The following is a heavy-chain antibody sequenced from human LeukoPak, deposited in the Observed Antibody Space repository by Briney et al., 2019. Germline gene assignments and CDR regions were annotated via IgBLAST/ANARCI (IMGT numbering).Heavy chain of an antibody. CDR3: AKGAYDYIEIAYFDY. Sequence: GGSLRLSCVASGFGFDNYAMNWVRQAPGKGLEWVSLIIGSSGSTFYADSVKGRFTISRDKSKNTLYLQMNSLRAEDTAAYYCAKGAYDYIEIAYFDYWGQGSLVTVSS. CDR2: IIGSSGST. J-gene: IGHJ4*02. CDR1: GFGFDNYA. V-gene: IGHV3-23*01. D-gene: IGHD5-12*01.